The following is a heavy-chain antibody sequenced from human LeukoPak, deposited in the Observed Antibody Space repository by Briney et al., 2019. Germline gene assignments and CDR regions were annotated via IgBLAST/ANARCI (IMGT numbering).Heavy chain of an antibody. D-gene: IGHD6-19*01. CDR2: ISSSSSTI. V-gene: IGHV3-48*02. J-gene: IGHJ1*01. CDR1: GFTFSSYS. Sequence: PGGSLRLSCAASGFTFSSYSMNWVRQAPGKGLEWVSYISSSSSTIYNADSVKARFTISRDNAKNLLYLRMDSLRDEDTAVYYCATDSGSGWYYYFQHWGQGTLVTVSS. CDR3: ATDSGSGWYYYFQH.